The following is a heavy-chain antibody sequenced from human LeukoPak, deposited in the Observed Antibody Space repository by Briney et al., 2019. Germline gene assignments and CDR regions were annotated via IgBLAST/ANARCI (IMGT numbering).Heavy chain of an antibody. D-gene: IGHD5-12*01. CDR3: ARGKYGGYFIDY. CDR2: IKPDGSDT. Sequence: GGSLRLSWAASGFTFSSYSMNWVRQAAGKGRVWVSRIKPDGSDTNYADSVKRRLPISRDNAKNTVYLQMNSLRAEDTAVYYCARGKYGGYFIDYWGQGTLVTVSS. CDR1: GFTFSSYS. V-gene: IGHV3-74*01. J-gene: IGHJ4*02.